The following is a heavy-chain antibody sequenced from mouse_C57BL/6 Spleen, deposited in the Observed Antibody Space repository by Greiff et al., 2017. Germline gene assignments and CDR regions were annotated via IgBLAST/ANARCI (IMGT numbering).Heavy chain of an antibody. D-gene: IGHD1-1*01. V-gene: IGHV3-6*01. CDR1: GYSITSGYY. Sequence: ESGPGLVKPSQSLSLTCSVTGYSITSGYYWNWIRQFPGNKLEWMGYISYDGSNNYNPSLKNRISITRDTSKNQFFLKLNSVTTEDTATYYCARGSYYGMFDYWGQGTTLTVSS. CDR3: ARGSYYGMFDY. CDR2: ISYDGSN. J-gene: IGHJ2*01.